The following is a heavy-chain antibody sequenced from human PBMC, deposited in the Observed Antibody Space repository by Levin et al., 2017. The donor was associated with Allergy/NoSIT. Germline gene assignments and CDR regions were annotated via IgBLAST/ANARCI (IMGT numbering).Heavy chain of an antibody. V-gene: IGHV3-23*01. J-gene: IGHJ4*02. CDR1: GFPFSAHD. D-gene: IGHD1-14*01. Sequence: GESLKISCAASGFPFSAHDMSWVRQAPGKGLEWVSSISRSGGSADYAASVKGRFTMSRDNSKNTLYLQMDSLRAEDTAVYYCAKRTGGGYLEYWGQGTLVTVSS. CDR3: AKRTGGGYLEY. CDR2: ISRSGGSA.